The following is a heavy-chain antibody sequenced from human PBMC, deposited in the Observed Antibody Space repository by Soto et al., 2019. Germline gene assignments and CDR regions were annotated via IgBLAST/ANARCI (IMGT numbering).Heavy chain of an antibody. CDR3: TTDLSGCSSTSCQSY. Sequence: GGSLRLSCAASGFTFSNAWMSWVRQAPGKGLEWVGRIKSKTDGGTTDYAAPVKGRFTISRDDSKNTLYLQMNSLKTEDTAVYYCTTDLSGCSSTSCQSYWGQGTLVTVSS. V-gene: IGHV3-15*01. CDR2: IKSKTDGGTT. CDR1: GFTFSNAW. J-gene: IGHJ4*02. D-gene: IGHD2-2*01.